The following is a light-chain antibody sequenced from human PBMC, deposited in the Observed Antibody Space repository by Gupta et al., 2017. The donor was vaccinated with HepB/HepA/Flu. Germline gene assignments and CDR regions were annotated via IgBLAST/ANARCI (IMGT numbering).Light chain of an antibody. CDR3: AAWDDSLWGV. V-gene: IGLV1-47*01. Sequence: QSVLTQPPSASGSPGQRVTISCSGSSSNIGTYRVYWYRQVPGTAPKLLIYSNNQRPSGVPDRFSGSKSGTSAPLAISGLRSEDEAIYYCAAWDDSLWGVFGGGTKLTVL. J-gene: IGLJ2*01. CDR1: SSNIGTYR. CDR2: SNN.